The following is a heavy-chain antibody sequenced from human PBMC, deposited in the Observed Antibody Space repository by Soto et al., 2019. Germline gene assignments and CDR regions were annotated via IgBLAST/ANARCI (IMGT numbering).Heavy chain of an antibody. CDR1: GFSFSDHY. CDR3: AREDRIXPAGSGYYYYGMDV. V-gene: IGHV3-72*01. J-gene: IGHJ6*02. CDR2: SRNKANGYMT. D-gene: IGHD2-2*01. Sequence: GGSLRLSCAVSGFSFSDHYMDWVRQAPGKGLEWVGRSRNKANGYMTEYAASVRGRVTISRDDSENSFLLQLNSLKTEDTAVYYCAREDRIXPAGSGYYYYGMDVWGQGTTVTVSS.